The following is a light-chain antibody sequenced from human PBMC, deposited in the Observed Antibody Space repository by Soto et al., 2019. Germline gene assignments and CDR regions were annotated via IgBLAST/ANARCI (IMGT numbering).Light chain of an antibody. CDR1: QTISSW. J-gene: IGKJ1*01. CDR2: KAS. Sequence: DIQMTQAPSTLSGSVGDRVTLTCRASQTISSWLAWYQQKPGKAPKLLIYKASTLKSGVPSRFSGSGSGTEFTLTISSLQPDDFATYYCQHYHSYSEAFGQGTKVELK. V-gene: IGKV1-5*03. CDR3: QHYHSYSEA.